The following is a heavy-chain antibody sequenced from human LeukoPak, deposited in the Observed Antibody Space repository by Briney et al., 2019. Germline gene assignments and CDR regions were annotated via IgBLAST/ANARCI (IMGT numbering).Heavy chain of an antibody. D-gene: IGHD1-14*01. CDR3: ARGLIKGNQPYGMDV. CDR2: ISDDGSNK. J-gene: IGHJ6*02. Sequence: GGSLRLSCAASGFAFSHYPMHWVRQAPGKGLEWVAVISDDGSNKYYADSVKGRFTISRDTSKNTVYVQMNSLRVEDTAVYCCARGLIKGNQPYGMDVWGQGTTVTAPS. CDR1: GFAFSHYP. V-gene: IGHV3-30*04.